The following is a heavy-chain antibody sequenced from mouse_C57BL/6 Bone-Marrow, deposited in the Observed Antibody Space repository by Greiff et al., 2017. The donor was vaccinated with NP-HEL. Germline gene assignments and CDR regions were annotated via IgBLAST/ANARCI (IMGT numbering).Heavy chain of an antibody. J-gene: IGHJ4*01. CDR2: IWGGGST. CDR1: GFSLTSYG. Sequence: VQGVESGPGLVAPSQRLSITCTVSGFSLTSYGVDWVRQSPGTGLEWLGVIWGGGSTNYNSALKSRLSISKDNSKSQVFLKMNSLQTDDTAMYYCARIDGPYAMDYWGQGTSVTVSS. V-gene: IGHV2-6*01. CDR3: ARIDGPYAMDY. D-gene: IGHD2-3*01.